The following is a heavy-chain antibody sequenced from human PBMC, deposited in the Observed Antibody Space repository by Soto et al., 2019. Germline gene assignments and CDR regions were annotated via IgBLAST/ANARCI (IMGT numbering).Heavy chain of an antibody. V-gene: IGHV4-59*01. J-gene: IGHJ1*01. CDR3: ARSYGDYAEYFQH. CDR2: IYYSGST. CDR1: GGSISSYY. Sequence: SETLSLTCTVSGGSISSYYWSWIRQPPGKGLEWIGYIYYSGSTNYNPSLKSRVTISVDTSKNQFSLKLSSVTAADTAVYYCARSYGDYAEYFQHRGQGTLVTVSS. D-gene: IGHD4-17*01.